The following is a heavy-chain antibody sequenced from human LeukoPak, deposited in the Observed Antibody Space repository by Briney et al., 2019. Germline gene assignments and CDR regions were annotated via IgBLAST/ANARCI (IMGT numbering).Heavy chain of an antibody. CDR1: GFTFSNFA. V-gene: IGHV3-23*01. CDR2: ISGSGGST. CDR3: AKSSYYDSSGYYREYYFDY. D-gene: IGHD3-22*01. J-gene: IGHJ4*02. Sequence: AGGSLRLSCAASGFTFSNFAMSWVRQAPGKGLEWVSAISGSGGSTNYADSVKGRVTVSRDNSKSTLYLQMNSLRAEDTAVYYCAKSSYYDSSGYYREYYFDYWGQGTLVTVSS.